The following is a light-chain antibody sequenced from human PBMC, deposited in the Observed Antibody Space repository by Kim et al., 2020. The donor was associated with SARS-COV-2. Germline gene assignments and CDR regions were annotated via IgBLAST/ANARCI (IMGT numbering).Light chain of an antibody. CDR2: YDN. Sequence: QSVLTQPPSLSEAPRQRVTISCSGSRFNIGNNVVNWYQQLPGKAPRLLVYYDNLLPPGVSDRFSGSKSGTSASLAISDLQSEDEADYYCAAWDDSLNGVIFGGGTQLTVL. J-gene: IGLJ2*01. CDR3: AAWDDSLNGVI. V-gene: IGLV1-36*01. CDR1: RFNIGNNV.